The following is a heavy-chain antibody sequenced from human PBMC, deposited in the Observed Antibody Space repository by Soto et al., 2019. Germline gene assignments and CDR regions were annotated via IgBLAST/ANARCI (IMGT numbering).Heavy chain of an antibody. CDR1: GFTFSSND. CDR3: ATRPLLPGAP. Sequence: EVQLVESGGGLIQPGGSLRLSCAASGFTFSSNDMNWVRQAPGKGLEWVSLIYSGGSTYYADSVKCRFTISRDNSKYTLYLQMSSLRAEDTAVYYCATRPLLPGAPWGQGTMVTVSS. V-gene: IGHV3-53*01. J-gene: IGHJ3*01. D-gene: IGHD3-22*01. CDR2: IYSGGST.